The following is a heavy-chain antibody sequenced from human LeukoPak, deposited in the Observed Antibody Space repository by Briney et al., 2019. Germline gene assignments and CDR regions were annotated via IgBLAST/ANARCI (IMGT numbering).Heavy chain of an antibody. V-gene: IGHV1-2*02. J-gene: IGHJ4*02. Sequence: GASVKVSCKASVYTFPGYYMQWVRQAPGQGLEWMGWINPNSDFTNFAQNFQGRVTMTSDTSISTAYMELSRLRSDDTAVYYCARAISGGSPITASDYWGAGTLVTVSS. D-gene: IGHD2-15*01. CDR2: INPNSDFT. CDR3: ARAISGGSPITASDY. CDR1: VYTFPGYY.